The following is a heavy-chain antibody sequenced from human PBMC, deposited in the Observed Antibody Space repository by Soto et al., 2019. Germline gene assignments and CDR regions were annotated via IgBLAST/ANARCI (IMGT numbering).Heavy chain of an antibody. CDR3: TIQPPDYDFWSGYYSPRFADY. Sequence: GGSLRLSCAASGFTFSNAWMSWVRQAPGKGLEWVGRIKSKTDGGTTDYAAPVKGRFTISRDDSKNTLYLQMNSLKTEDTAVYYCTIQPPDYDFWSGYYSPRFADYWGQGTLVTVSS. CDR2: IKSKTDGGTT. J-gene: IGHJ4*02. D-gene: IGHD3-3*01. CDR1: GFTFSNAW. V-gene: IGHV3-15*01.